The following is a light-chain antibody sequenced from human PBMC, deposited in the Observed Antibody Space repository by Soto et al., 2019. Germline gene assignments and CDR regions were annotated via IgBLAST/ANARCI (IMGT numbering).Light chain of an antibody. CDR1: SSDVGGYNY. J-gene: IGLJ2*01. CDR2: EVS. V-gene: IGLV2-8*01. CDR3: SSYAGSNNLVV. Sequence: QSARTQPPSASGSPGQSVTFSCTGTSSDVGGYNYVSWYQQHPGKAPKLMISEVSKRPSGVPDRFFGSKSGNTASLTVSGLQAEDEADYYCSSYAGSNNLVVFGGGNKLTGL.